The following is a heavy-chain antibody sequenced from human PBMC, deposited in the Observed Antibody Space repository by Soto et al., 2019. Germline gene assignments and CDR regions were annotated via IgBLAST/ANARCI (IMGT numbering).Heavy chain of an antibody. V-gene: IGHV3-23*01. CDR3: AKDPYYYDTSEMDV. J-gene: IGHJ6*02. Sequence: GSLRLSCAASGFTFSDYAMNWVRQAPGKGLEWVSFISGNSGNSTYYADSVKGRFTVSRDNSKNTLYLQMNSLRAEDTAVYYCAKDPYYYDTSEMDVWGQGTTVTVSS. CDR1: GFTFSDYA. D-gene: IGHD3-22*01. CDR2: ISGNSGNST.